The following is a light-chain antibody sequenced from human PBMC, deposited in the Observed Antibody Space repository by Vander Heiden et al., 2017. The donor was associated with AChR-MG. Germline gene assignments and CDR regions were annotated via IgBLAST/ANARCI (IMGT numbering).Light chain of an antibody. CDR2: LGS. CDR3: MQCLQTPPLT. Sequence: DIVMTQSPLFLPVTPGEPASISCRSSQSLLHSNGYNYLDWYLQKPGQSPQLLIYLGSNRASGVPDRFSGSGSGTDFTLKISRVEAEDVGVYYCMQCLQTPPLTFGGGTKVEIK. V-gene: IGKV2-28*01. J-gene: IGKJ4*01. CDR1: QSLLHSNGYNY.